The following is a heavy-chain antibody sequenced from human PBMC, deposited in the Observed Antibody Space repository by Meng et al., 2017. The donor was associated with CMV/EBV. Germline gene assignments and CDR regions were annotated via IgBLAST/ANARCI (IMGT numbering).Heavy chain of an antibody. CDR1: GYTFTSYG. CDR3: AINDYSNYYYYYGMDV. V-gene: IGHV1-18*01. D-gene: IGHD4-11*01. J-gene: IGHJ6*02. Sequence: ASVKVSCKASGYTFTSYGISWVRQAPGQGLEWMGWISAYNGNTNYAQKLQGRVTMTRDTSISTAYMELSSLRSEDTAVYYCAINDYSNYYYYYGMDVWGQGTTVTVSS. CDR2: ISAYNGNT.